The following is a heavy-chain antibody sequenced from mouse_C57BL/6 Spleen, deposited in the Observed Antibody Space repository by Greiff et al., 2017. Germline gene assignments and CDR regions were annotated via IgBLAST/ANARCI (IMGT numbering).Heavy chain of an antibody. D-gene: IGHD2-3*01. J-gene: IGHJ3*01. CDR1: GYTFTGYW. CDR2: ILPGSGST. Sequence: VQLQQSGAELMKPGASVKLSCKATGYTFTGYWIEWVKQRPGHGLEWIGEILPGSGSTNYNEKFKGKATFTADTSSNTAYMQLRSLTTEDSAISYCARSPDGRGVFAYWGQGTLVTVSA. V-gene: IGHV1-9*01. CDR3: ARSPDGRGVFAY.